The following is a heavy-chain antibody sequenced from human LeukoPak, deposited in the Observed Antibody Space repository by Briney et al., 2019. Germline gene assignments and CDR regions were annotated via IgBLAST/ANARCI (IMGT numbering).Heavy chain of an antibody. CDR1: GGSISSYY. V-gene: IGHV4-4*07. J-gene: IGHJ4*02. CDR3: AREGVTTTAFDY. D-gene: IGHD4-17*01. Sequence: SETLSLTCTVSGGSISSYYWSWIRQPAGKGLEWIARIYTSGSTNYNPSLKSRVTMSVDTSKNQFSLKLRFVTAADRAVYYCAREGVTTTAFDYWGQGTLVTVSS. CDR2: IYTSGST.